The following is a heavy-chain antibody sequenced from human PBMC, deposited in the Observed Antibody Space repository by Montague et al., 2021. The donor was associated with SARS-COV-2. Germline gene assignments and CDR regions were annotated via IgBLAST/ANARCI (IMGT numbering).Heavy chain of an antibody. D-gene: IGHD5-12*01. CDR2: ISGSGSKT. J-gene: IGHJ3*02. CDR1: GLTFSSYA. V-gene: IGHV3-23*01. Sequence: SLRLSCAASGLTFSSYAMSWVRQAPGKGLEWVSHISGSGSKTYYADSVKGRFTISRDTANNSVYLQMNFLGAEDTAVYYCARDQGGYGTFDIWGQGTMVTVSS. CDR3: ARDQGGYGTFDI.